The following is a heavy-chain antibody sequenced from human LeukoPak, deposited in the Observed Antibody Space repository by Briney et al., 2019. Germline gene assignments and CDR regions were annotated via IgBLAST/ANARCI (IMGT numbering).Heavy chain of an antibody. Sequence: TSETLSLTCTVSGGSISSSSYYWGWIRQPPGKGLEWIGSIYYSGSTYYNPSLESRVTISVDTSKNQFSLKLSSVTAADTAVYYCVRDLGDYVWGSYRSKLFDPWGQGTLVTVSS. J-gene: IGHJ5*02. V-gene: IGHV4-39*02. CDR2: IYYSGST. D-gene: IGHD3-16*02. CDR1: GGSISSSSYY. CDR3: VRDLGDYVWGSYRSKLFDP.